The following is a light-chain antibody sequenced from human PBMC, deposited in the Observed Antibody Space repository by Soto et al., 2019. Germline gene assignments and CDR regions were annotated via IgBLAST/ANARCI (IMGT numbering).Light chain of an antibody. Sequence: AIRMTQSPSSLSASTGDRVTITCRASQGISSYLAWYQQKPGKAPKLLIYAASTLQSGVPSRFSGSGSGTDFTFTISSLQPEDFATYYCQQLNSYPITSGQGTRLEI. CDR2: AAS. J-gene: IGKJ5*01. CDR3: QQLNSYPIT. CDR1: QGISSY. V-gene: IGKV1-8*01.